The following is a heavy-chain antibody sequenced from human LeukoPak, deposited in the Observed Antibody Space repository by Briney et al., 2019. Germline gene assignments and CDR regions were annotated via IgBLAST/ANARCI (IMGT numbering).Heavy chain of an antibody. CDR2: IYYSGTT. CDR3: ARDSGYYYFDY. V-gene: IGHV4-59*01. J-gene: IGHJ4*02. D-gene: IGHD3-22*01. Sequence: PSETLSLTCNVSGGSISSYYWSWMRQPPGKGLERIGYIYYSGTTKYNPSLQSRVTISVDTSKNQFSLNLNSVTAADTAMYYCARDSGYYYFDYWGQGALVTVSS. CDR1: GGSISSYY.